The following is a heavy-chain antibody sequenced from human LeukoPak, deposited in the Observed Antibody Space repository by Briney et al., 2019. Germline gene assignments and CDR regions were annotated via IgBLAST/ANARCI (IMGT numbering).Heavy chain of an antibody. Sequence: PSQTLSLTCTVSGVSVSDGRYYWTWLRQHPGKGLEWIGYKNYSGSAKYNPSLKSRLTISVDTSKNQFSLQLTSVTAADTATYYCATPYCSSISCLDVFSMWGQGTRVTVSS. CDR1: GVSVSDGRYY. CDR3: ATPYCSSISCLDVFSM. V-gene: IGHV4-31*03. J-gene: IGHJ3*02. CDR2: KNYSGSA. D-gene: IGHD2-2*01.